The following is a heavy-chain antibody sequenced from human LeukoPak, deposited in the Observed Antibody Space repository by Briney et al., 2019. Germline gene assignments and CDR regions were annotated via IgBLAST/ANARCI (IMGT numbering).Heavy chain of an antibody. CDR2: IYSSGST. Sequence: SETLSLTCSVSGASISSGSNYWGWIRQPPGKTLEWIGSIYSSGSTYYNPSLKSRVIIIIDTPKNHFSLTLSSVTAADTAVYYCARQNAADSGSYFDYWGQGTLVTVSS. CDR3: ARQNAADSGSYFDY. D-gene: IGHD1-26*01. V-gene: IGHV4-39*07. CDR1: GASISSGSNY. J-gene: IGHJ4*02.